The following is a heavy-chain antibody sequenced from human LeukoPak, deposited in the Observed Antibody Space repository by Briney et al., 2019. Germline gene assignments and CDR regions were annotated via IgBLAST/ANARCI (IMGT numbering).Heavy chain of an antibody. V-gene: IGHV1-69*04. CDR3: ATDSSSWES. Sequence: GASVKVSCKASGYTFTSYDINWVRQATGQGLEWMGRIIPILGIANYAQKFQGRVTITADKSTSTAYMELSSLRSEDTAVYYCATDSSSWESWGQGTLVTVSS. D-gene: IGHD6-13*01. J-gene: IGHJ5*02. CDR2: IIPILGIA. CDR1: GYTFTSYD.